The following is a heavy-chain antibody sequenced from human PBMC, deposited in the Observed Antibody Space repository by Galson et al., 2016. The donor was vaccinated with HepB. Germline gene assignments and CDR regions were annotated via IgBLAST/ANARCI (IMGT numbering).Heavy chain of an antibody. CDR3: ARSFGDYIDY. D-gene: IGHD3-10*01. V-gene: IGHV1-8*02. CDR2: MNPKTGNT. Sequence: SVKVSCKASGYTFTTYAITWVRQAPGQGLEWMGWMNPKTGNTGYAQIFQGRVTMTRDTSMSTAYMELFSLRSADTAVYYCARSFGDYIDYWGQGTLVTVSS. J-gene: IGHJ4*02. CDR1: GYTFTTYA.